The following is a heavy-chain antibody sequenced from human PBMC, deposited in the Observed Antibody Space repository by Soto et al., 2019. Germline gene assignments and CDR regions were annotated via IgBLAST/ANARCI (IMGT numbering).Heavy chain of an antibody. V-gene: IGHV3-23*01. CDR2: ISGSGGST. CDR3: AKDQPLSGYYDSSVPPSFDY. J-gene: IGHJ4*02. Sequence: PGESLKISCAASGFTFSSYAMSWVRQAPGKGLEWVSAISGSGGSTYYADSVKGRFTISRDNSKNTLYLQMNSLRAEDTAVYYCAKDQPLSGYYDSSVPPSFDYWGQGTLVTVSS. CDR1: GFTFSSYA. D-gene: IGHD3-22*01.